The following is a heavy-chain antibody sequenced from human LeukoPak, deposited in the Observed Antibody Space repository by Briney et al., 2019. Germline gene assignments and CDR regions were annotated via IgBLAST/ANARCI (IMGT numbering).Heavy chain of an antibody. D-gene: IGHD2/OR15-2a*01. Sequence: GGSQRLSCSASGFSFSVYDMHWVRQAPGKGPEWLSFIRYDSTEKDYAASVKGRFIISRDNSKNMVFLQMTNLRPDDTAVYYCASLGRMEYRIDYWGQGTLLIVSS. V-gene: IGHV3-30*02. J-gene: IGHJ4*02. CDR1: GFSFSVYD. CDR2: IRYDSTEK. CDR3: ASLGRMEYRIDY.